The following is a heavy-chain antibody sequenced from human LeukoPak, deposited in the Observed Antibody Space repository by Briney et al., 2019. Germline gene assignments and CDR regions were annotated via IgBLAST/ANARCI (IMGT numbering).Heavy chain of an antibody. D-gene: IGHD1-26*01. CDR1: GFTFSTYW. CDR3: ATYKVGAVFDY. V-gene: IGHV3-7*01. Sequence: GGSLRLSCAASGFTFSTYWMSWVRQAPGVGLEWVANIKQDGSEKSYVDSVKGRFTISRDNAKNPLYLQMNSLRAEDTAVYYCATYKVGAVFDYWGQGTLVTVSS. CDR2: IKQDGSEK. J-gene: IGHJ4*02.